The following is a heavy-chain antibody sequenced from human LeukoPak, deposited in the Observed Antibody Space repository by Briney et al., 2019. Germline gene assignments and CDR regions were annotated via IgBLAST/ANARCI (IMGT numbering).Heavy chain of an antibody. V-gene: IGHV4-59*01. CDR1: GGSFSGYY. D-gene: IGHD3-22*01. Sequence: PSETLSLTCAVYGGSFSGYYWSWIRQPPGKGLEWIGYIYYSGSTNYNPSLKSRVTISVDTSKNQFSLRLTSMTAADTAVYYCARRYYYEGAFDIWGQGTMVTVSS. CDR3: ARRYYYEGAFDI. J-gene: IGHJ3*02. CDR2: IYYSGST.